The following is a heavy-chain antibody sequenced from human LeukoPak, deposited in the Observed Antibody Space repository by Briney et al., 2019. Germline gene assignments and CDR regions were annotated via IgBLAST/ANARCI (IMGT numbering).Heavy chain of an antibody. Sequence: KPSETLSLTCAVNGGSFSGHYWTWIRQPPGKGLEWIGYIYYSGSTNYNPSLKSRVTISVDTSKNQFSLKLSSVTAADTAVYYCARLGGGSYRLDYWGQGTLVTVSS. D-gene: IGHD3-16*02. V-gene: IGHV4-59*08. CDR2: IYYSGST. CDR3: ARLGGGSYRLDY. J-gene: IGHJ4*02. CDR1: GGSFSGHY.